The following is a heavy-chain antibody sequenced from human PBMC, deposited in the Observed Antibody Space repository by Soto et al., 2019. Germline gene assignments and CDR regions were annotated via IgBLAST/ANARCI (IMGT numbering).Heavy chain of an antibody. D-gene: IGHD6-19*01. CDR3: AAGGSSGRYGAFDI. CDR2: IVVGSGNT. J-gene: IGHJ3*02. V-gene: IGHV1-58*02. CDR1: GFTFPSSA. Sequence: SVKVSCKASGFTFPSSAMQWVRQARGQRLEWIGWIVVGSGNTNYAQKFQERVTITRDMSTSTAYMELSSLRSEDTAVYYCAAGGSSGRYGAFDIWGQGTTVTVSS.